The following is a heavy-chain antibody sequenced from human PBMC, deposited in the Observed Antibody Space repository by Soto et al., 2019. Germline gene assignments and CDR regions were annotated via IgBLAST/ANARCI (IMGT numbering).Heavy chain of an antibody. CDR2: IVPIYGTR. J-gene: IGHJ6*02. Sequence: SVKVSCKASGGTFSRYAFSWVRQAPGQGLEWMGGIVPIYGTRGFAQKFQGRLTITADEPTRTAYMELSSLRSEGTAVYYCARDLDYYGSGSHYYYGMGVWGQGTTVTVSS. D-gene: IGHD3-10*01. CDR3: ARDLDYYGSGSHYYYGMGV. CDR1: GGTFSRYA. V-gene: IGHV1-69*13.